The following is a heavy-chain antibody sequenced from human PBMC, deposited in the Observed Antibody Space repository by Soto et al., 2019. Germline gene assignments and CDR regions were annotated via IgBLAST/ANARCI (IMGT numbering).Heavy chain of an antibody. Sequence: SVKVSCKVSGYTLTELSMHWVRQAPGKRLEWMGGFDPEDGETIYAQKFQGRVTMTEDTSTDTAYMELSSLRSEDTAVYYCATDGPLRPESFDVWGKGTTVNVSS. V-gene: IGHV1-24*01. D-gene: IGHD3-3*01. CDR3: ATDGPLRPESFDV. CDR2: FDPEDGET. J-gene: IGHJ6*04. CDR1: GYTLTELS.